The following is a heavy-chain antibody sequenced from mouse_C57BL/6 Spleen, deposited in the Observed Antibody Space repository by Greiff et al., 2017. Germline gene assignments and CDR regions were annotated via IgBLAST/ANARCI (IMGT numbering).Heavy chain of an antibody. D-gene: IGHD4-1*01. CDR1: GYAFSSSW. J-gene: IGHJ2*01. CDR3: AREKGTGGFPYCFDY. Sequence: QVQLQQSGPELVKPGASVKISCKASGYAFSSSWMNWVKQRPGKGLEWIGRIYPGDGDTNYTGKFKGKATLTADKSSSTAYMQLSILTSEDAAVYYCAREKGTGGFPYCFDYWGQGTTLTVSS. CDR2: IYPGDGDT. V-gene: IGHV1-82*01.